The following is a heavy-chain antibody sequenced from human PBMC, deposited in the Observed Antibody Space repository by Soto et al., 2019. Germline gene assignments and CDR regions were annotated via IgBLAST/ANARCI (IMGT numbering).Heavy chain of an antibody. J-gene: IGHJ4*02. CDR2: IYYSGST. V-gene: IGHV4-31*03. CDR1: GGSISSGGNY. D-gene: IGHD2-8*01. CDR3: ARDRKGVSGYFDY. Sequence: LSLTCTVSGGSISSGGNYWSWIRQHPGKGLEWIGYIYYSGSTYYNPSLKSRVTISEDTSKNQFSLKLSSVTAADTAVYYCARDRKGVSGYFDYWGQGTLVTVSS.